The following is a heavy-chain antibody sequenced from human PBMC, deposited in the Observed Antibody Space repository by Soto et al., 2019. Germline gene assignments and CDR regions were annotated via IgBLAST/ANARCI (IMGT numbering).Heavy chain of an antibody. J-gene: IGHJ6*03. CDR1: GFTFSSYA. Sequence: EVPLLESGGGLVQPGGSLRLSCAASGFTFSSYAMSWVRQAPGKGLEWVSAISGSGSSTYYADSVKGRFTISRDNSKNTLYLQMNSLRAEHTAVYYCAKDNNCSGGSCFYYYYYYMDVWGKGTTVTVSS. V-gene: IGHV3-23*01. D-gene: IGHD2-15*01. CDR2: ISGSGSST. CDR3: AKDNNCSGGSCFYYYYYYMDV.